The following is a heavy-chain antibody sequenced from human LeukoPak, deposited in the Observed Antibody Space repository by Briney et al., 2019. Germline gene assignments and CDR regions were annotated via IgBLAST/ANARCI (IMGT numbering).Heavy chain of an antibody. J-gene: IGHJ4*02. D-gene: IGHD6-19*01. Sequence: GGSLRLSCAASGFTFSSYGMHWVRQAPGKGLEWVAVISYDGSNKYYADSVKGRFTISRDNSKNTLYLQMNSLRAEDTAVYYCPKEVTVAGTTDYWGQGTLVTVSS. V-gene: IGHV3-30*18. CDR1: GFTFSSYG. CDR2: ISYDGSNK. CDR3: PKEVTVAGTTDY.